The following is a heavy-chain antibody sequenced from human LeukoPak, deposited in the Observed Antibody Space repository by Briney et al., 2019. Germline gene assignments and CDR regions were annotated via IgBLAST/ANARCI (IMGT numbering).Heavy chain of an antibody. CDR1: GYSFTNYW. J-gene: IGHJ2*01. CDR2: IYPGDSDT. CDR3: ARRMAPYCSSTSCPWYFDF. Sequence: GESLKISCKGSGYSFTNYWIGWVRQMPGKGLEWMGIIYPGDSDTRYSPSFQGQVTISADKSISTAYLQWSGLKASDTAMYYCARRMAPYCSSTSCPWYFDFWGRGTLVTVSS. D-gene: IGHD2-2*01. V-gene: IGHV5-51*01.